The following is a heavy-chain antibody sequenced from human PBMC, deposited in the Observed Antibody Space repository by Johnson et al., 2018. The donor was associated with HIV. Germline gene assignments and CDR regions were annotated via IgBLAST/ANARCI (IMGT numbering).Heavy chain of an antibody. V-gene: IGHV3-30*18. CDR3: AKGERGYSSSSDAFDI. J-gene: IGHJ3*02. CDR1: GFTFSSYG. D-gene: IGHD6-6*01. Sequence: QVHLVESGGGVVQPGRSLRLSCAASGFTFSSYGMHWVRQAPGKGLEWVAVISYDGSNKYYADSVKGRFTISRDNSKNTLYLQMNSLRAGDTAVYYCAKGERGYSSSSDAFDIWGQGTMVTVSS. CDR2: ISYDGSNK.